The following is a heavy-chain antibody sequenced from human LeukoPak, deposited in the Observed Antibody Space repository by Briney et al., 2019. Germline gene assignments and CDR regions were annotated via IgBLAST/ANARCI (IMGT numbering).Heavy chain of an antibody. V-gene: IGHV3-30-3*01. CDR1: GFTFSSYA. CDR2: ISYDGSNK. CDR3: AKASAARLDYGMDV. D-gene: IGHD6-6*01. Sequence: PGGSLRLSCAASGFTFSSYAMHWVRQAPGKGLEWVAVISYDGSNKYYADSVKGRFTISRDNSKNTLYLQMNSLRAEDTAVYYCAKASAARLDYGMDVWGQGTTVTVSS. J-gene: IGHJ6*02.